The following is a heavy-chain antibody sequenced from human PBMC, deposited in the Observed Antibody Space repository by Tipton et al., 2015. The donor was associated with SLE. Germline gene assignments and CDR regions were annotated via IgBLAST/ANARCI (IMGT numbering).Heavy chain of an antibody. D-gene: IGHD5-12*01. V-gene: IGHV4-59*12. Sequence: TLSLTCSVSDGSISSYYWSWIRQPPGKGLEWIGYIHDSGSTNFNPSLKSRVTISVDTSKNQFSLKLSSVTAADTAVYYCARARRGYFDLWGQGTLVTVSS. J-gene: IGHJ4*02. CDR2: IHDSGST. CDR1: DGSISSYY. CDR3: ARARRGYFDL.